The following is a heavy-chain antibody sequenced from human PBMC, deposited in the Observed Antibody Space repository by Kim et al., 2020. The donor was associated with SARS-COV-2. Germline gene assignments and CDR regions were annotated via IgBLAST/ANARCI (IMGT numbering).Heavy chain of an antibody. CDR1: GFTFSSYA. CDR2: ISGSGGST. J-gene: IGHJ1*01. CDR3: AKDNISSPIVVVTANTFEYCQH. V-gene: IGHV3-23*01. Sequence: GGSLRLSCAASGFTFSSYAMSWVRQAPGKGLEWVSAISGSGGSTYYADSVKGRFTISRDNSKNTLYLQMNSLRAEDTAVYYCAKDNISSPIVVVTANTFEYCQHWGQGTLVTVSS. D-gene: IGHD2-21*02.